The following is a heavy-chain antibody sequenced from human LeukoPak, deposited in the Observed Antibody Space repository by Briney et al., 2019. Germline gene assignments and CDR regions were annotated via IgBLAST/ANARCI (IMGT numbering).Heavy chain of an antibody. Sequence: GGSLGLSCAASGFTFSNYWMHWVRQAPGKGLEWVSHINTDGSTTNYADSVKGRFTISRDNAKNTLYLQMHSLGAEDTAVYYCARGGRGLYWGQGTLVTVSS. CDR2: INTDGSTT. D-gene: IGHD1-26*01. V-gene: IGHV3-74*01. CDR1: GFTFSNYW. CDR3: ARGGRGLY. J-gene: IGHJ4*02.